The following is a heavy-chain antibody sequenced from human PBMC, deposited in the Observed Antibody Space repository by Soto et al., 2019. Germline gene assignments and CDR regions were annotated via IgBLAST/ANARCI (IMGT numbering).Heavy chain of an antibody. D-gene: IGHD6-6*01. CDR1: GFTFNNYA. Sequence: EVQLLESGGGLVQPGGSLRLSCAASGFTFNNYAMTWVRQAPGKGLEWVSAISGGGGNTSYADSVKGRFTVSRDGSKNTLYLKMTSLRAEDTALYYCARAEAARPADWYWGQGTLVTVSS. V-gene: IGHV3-23*01. CDR3: ARAEAARPADWY. CDR2: ISGGGGNT. J-gene: IGHJ4*02.